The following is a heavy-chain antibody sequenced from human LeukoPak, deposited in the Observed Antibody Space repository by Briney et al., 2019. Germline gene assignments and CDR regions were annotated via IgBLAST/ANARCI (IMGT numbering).Heavy chain of an antibody. CDR1: GGSFSGYY. CDR2: INHSGST. J-gene: IGHJ4*02. CDR3: ARVLVVAATVGFDY. V-gene: IGHV4-34*01. D-gene: IGHD2-15*01. Sequence: SETLSLTCAVYGGSFSGYYWSWIRQPPGKGLEWLGEINHSGSTNYNPSLKSRVTISVDTSKNQFSLKLSSVTAADTAVYYCARVLVVAATVGFDYWGQGTLVTVSS.